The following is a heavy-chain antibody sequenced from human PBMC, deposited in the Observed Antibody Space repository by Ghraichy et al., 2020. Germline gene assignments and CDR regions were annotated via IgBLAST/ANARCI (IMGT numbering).Heavy chain of an antibody. Sequence: SETLSLTCTVSGGSISSYYWSWIRQPPGKGLEWIGYIYYSGSTNYNPSLKSRVTISVDTSKNQFSLKLSSVTAADTAVYYCARDMVQGVMSFGRFGAFDIWCQGTMVTVSS. CDR3: ARDMVQGVMSFGRFGAFDI. CDR1: GGSISSYY. CDR2: IYYSGST. D-gene: IGHD3-10*01. J-gene: IGHJ3*02. V-gene: IGHV4-59*01.